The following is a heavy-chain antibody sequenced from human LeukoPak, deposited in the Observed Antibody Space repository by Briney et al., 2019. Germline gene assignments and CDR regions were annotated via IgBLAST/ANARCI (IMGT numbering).Heavy chain of an antibody. Sequence: SETLSLTCTVSGGSISNFYWSWIRQPAGKTLEWIGRIYYSGSTNYNPSLKSRVTISVDTSKNQFSLKLSSVTAADTAVYYCARGGEGDGYNAIDYWGQGTLVTVSS. D-gene: IGHD5-24*01. CDR1: GGSISNFY. CDR3: ARGGEGDGYNAIDY. V-gene: IGHV4-4*07. J-gene: IGHJ4*02. CDR2: IYYSGST.